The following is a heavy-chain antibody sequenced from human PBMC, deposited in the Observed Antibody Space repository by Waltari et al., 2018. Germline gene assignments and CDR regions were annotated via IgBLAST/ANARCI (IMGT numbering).Heavy chain of an antibody. Sequence: QVQLQQWGAGLLKPSETLSLTCAVYGGSFSGYYWSWIRQPPGKGLEWIGEINHSGSTNYNPSLKRRVTISVDTAKNQFSLKLSSVTAADTAVYYCAGRGGVSTPPYYYYMDVWGKGTTVTVSS. CDR3: AGRGGVSTPPYYYYMDV. D-gene: IGHD3-16*01. CDR2: INHSGST. J-gene: IGHJ6*03. CDR1: GGSFSGYY. V-gene: IGHV4-34*01.